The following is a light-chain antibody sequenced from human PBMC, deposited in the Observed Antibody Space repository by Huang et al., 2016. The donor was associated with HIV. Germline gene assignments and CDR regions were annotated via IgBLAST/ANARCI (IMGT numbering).Light chain of an antibody. V-gene: IGKV1-33*01. CDR2: DAS. CDR1: QDISNY. Sequence: DIQMTQSPSSLSASVGYRVTITCQASQDISNYLNWYQQKPGKAPKLLIYDASNLETGVPSRFSGSGSGTDFTFTISSLQPEDIATYYCQQYDNLPFTFGPGTKVDI. CDR3: QQYDNLPFT. J-gene: IGKJ3*01.